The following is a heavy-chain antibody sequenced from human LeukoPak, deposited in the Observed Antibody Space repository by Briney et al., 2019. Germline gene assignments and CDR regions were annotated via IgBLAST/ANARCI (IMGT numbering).Heavy chain of an antibody. CDR1: GFTFSNFW. J-gene: IGHJ4*02. D-gene: IGHD6-13*01. V-gene: IGHV3-7*01. CDR2: VKQDGSEK. CDR3: ARGRGDSSSWYFDY. Sequence: GGSLRLSCAASGFTFSNFWMTWVRQAPGKGLEWVANVKQDGSEKPCVDSVKGRFTISRDNAKNSLYLQMNSLRVEDTAVYYCARGRGDSSSWYFDYWGQGTLVTVSS.